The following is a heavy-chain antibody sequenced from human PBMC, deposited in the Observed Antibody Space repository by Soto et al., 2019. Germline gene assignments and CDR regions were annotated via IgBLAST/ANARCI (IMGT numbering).Heavy chain of an antibody. Sequence: GGSLRLSCAASGFTFSSYAMHWVRQAPGKGLEWVAVISYDGSNKYYADSVKGRFTISRDNSKNTLYLQMNSLRAEDTAVYYCARSLVSGGDAFDIWGQGTMVTVSS. J-gene: IGHJ3*02. CDR1: GFTFSSYA. V-gene: IGHV3-30-3*01. CDR2: ISYDGSNK. D-gene: IGHD6-19*01. CDR3: ARSLVSGGDAFDI.